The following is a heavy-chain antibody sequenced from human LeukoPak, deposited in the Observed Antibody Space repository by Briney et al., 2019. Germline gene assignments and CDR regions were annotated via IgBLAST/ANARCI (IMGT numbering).Heavy chain of an antibody. CDR2: MNPNSGNT. CDR1: GYTFTSYD. V-gene: IGHV1-8*01. Sequence: ASVKVSCKASGYTFTSYDINWVRQATGQGLEWMGWMNPNSGNTGYAQKFQGRVTMTRNTSISTAYMELSSLRSEDTAVYYCARPYYSSGFFEGDWYFDLWGRGTLVTVSS. CDR3: ARPYYSSGFFEGDWYFDL. J-gene: IGHJ2*01. D-gene: IGHD6-19*01.